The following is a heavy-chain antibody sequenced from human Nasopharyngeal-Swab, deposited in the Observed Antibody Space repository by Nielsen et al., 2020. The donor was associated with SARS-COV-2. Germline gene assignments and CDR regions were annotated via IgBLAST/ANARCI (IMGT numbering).Heavy chain of an antibody. Sequence: WIRQPPGKGLEWSGSIYYSGSTYYNPSLKSRVTISVDTSKNQFSLKLSSVTAADTAVYYCARPNTPEDIVVVPAAIAFDIWGQGTMV. CDR2: IYYSGST. J-gene: IGHJ3*02. V-gene: IGHV4-39*01. CDR3: ARPNTPEDIVVVPAAIAFDI. D-gene: IGHD2-2*01.